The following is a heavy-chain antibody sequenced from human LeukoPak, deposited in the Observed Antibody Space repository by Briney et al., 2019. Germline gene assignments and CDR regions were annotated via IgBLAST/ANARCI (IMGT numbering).Heavy chain of an antibody. D-gene: IGHD4-17*01. CDR1: GFTFSSYT. CDR2: ISGSGSNT. J-gene: IGHJ4*02. CDR3: AKERQTGDYFTSDH. V-gene: IGHV3-23*01. Sequence: PGGSLRLSCAASGFTFSSYTMNWFRQAPGKGLEWVSAISGSGSNTYYAGSVKGRFTISRDNSKNTLYLQMNSLRGEDAAVYYCAKERQTGDYFTSDHWGQGTLVTVSS.